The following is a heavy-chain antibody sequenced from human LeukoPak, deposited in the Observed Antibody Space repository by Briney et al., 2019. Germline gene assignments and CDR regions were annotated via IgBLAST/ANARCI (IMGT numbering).Heavy chain of an antibody. Sequence: PSETLSLTCTVSGGSISSSSYYWGWIRQPPGKGLEWIGSIYYSGSTYYNPSLKSRVTISVDTSKNQFSLKLSSVTAADTAVYYCARNGCTNGVCYRIAYFDYWGQGTLVTVSS. CDR3: ARNGCTNGVCYRIAYFDY. D-gene: IGHD2-8*01. J-gene: IGHJ4*02. CDR2: IYYSGST. V-gene: IGHV4-39*07. CDR1: GGSISSSSYY.